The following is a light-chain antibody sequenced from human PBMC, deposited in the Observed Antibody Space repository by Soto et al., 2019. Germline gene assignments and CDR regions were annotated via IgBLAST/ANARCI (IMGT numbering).Light chain of an antibody. CDR2: GAS. V-gene: IGKV3D-20*02. CDR3: HQRSNCGS. CDR1: QSVSSTY. Sequence: EIVLTQSPATLSVSPGERATLFCRASQSVSSTYLAWYQRKPGQAPRLLIYGASNRATGIPARFSGSGSGTDFTLTISRLVPEYFAAYYCHQRSNCGSFGEGTRLEIK. J-gene: IGKJ5*01.